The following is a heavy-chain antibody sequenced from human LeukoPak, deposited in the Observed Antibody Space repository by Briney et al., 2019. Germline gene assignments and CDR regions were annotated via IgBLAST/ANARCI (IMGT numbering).Heavy chain of an antibody. V-gene: IGHV3-48*04. CDR1: GFIFSSYS. D-gene: IGHD5-18*01. CDR2: ISSSSSTI. CDR3: ARGQARGYSYGIIDY. J-gene: IGHJ4*02. Sequence: GGSLRLSCAASGFIFSSYSMNWVRQAPGKGLEWVSYISSSSSTIYYADSVKGRFTISRDNAKNSLYLQMNSLRAEDTAVYYCARGQARGYSYGIIDYWGQGTLVTVSS.